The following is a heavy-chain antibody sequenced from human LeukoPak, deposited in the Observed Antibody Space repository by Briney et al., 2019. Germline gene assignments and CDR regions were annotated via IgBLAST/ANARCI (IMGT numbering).Heavy chain of an antibody. Sequence: SETLSLTCTVSGGSMSDYYWSWIRQPAGKGLEWIGRIYSSGSTNYNPSLKSRVTMLVDTSKNQFSLKLNSVTAADTAVYYCARGGPWWYFDLWGRGTLVTVSS. V-gene: IGHV4-4*07. CDR1: GGSMSDYY. CDR3: ARGGPWWYFDL. CDR2: IYSSGST. D-gene: IGHD3-16*01. J-gene: IGHJ2*01.